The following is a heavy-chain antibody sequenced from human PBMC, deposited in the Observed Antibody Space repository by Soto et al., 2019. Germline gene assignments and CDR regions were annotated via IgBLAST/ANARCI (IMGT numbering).Heavy chain of an antibody. J-gene: IGHJ6*02. CDR2: ISGSGGST. Sequence: EVQLLESGGGLVQPGGSLRLSCAASGFTFSSYAMSWVRQAPGKGLEWVSGISGSGGSTYYADSVKGRFTISRDNSKNTLYLRMTSLRGEDTAVYYCAKSSGLTKRIKARPRKYYGIGVWGQGTTVTVSS. CDR1: GFTFSSYA. D-gene: IGHD6-6*01. CDR3: AKSSGLTKRIKARPRKYYGIGV. V-gene: IGHV3-23*01.